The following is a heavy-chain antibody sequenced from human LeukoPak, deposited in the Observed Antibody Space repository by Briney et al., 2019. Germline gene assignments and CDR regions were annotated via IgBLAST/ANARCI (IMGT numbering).Heavy chain of an antibody. D-gene: IGHD1-26*01. CDR2: IRQDDSEK. CDR3: AMSQGVEATSAFDI. J-gene: IGHJ3*02. CDR1: GFTFSYYW. V-gene: IGHV3-7*01. Sequence: GGSLRLSCAASGFTFSYYWMHWIRQAPGKGLEWVANIRQDDSEKFYVDSVKGRFTISTDNAKNSLFLQMNSTRDEDTGVYYCAMSQGVEATSAFDIWGQGTMVTVSS.